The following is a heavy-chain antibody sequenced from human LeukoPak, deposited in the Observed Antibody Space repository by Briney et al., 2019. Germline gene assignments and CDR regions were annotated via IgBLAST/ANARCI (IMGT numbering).Heavy chain of an antibody. CDR1: GGSISSYY. V-gene: IGHV4-59*12. J-gene: IGHJ4*02. CDR2: IYYSGTT. CDR3: ARDMIDSGNYYPISDY. Sequence: SETLSLTCTVSGGSISSYYWNWIRQPPGKGLEWIGYIYYSGTTNYNPSLKSRVTMSVDTSKNQFSLKLTSVTAADTAVYYCARDMIDSGNYYPISDYWGQGTLVTVSS. D-gene: IGHD3-10*01.